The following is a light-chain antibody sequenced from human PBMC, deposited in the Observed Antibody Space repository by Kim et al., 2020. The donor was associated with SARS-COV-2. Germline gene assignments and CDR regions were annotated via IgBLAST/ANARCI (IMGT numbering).Light chain of an antibody. Sequence: DIVMTQSPDSLAVSLGERATINCKSSQSVLYRSSNKNYLAWYQQKPGQPPKLLIYWASTRESGVPDRFSGSGSGTDFTLTISSLQAEDVAVYYCQQYYSTPVTFGGGTKV. J-gene: IGKJ4*01. CDR2: WAS. V-gene: IGKV4-1*01. CDR1: QSVLYRSSNKNY. CDR3: QQYYSTPVT.